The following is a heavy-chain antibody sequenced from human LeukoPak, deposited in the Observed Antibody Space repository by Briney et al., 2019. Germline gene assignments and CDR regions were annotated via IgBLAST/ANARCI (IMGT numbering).Heavy chain of an antibody. D-gene: IGHD6-19*01. J-gene: IGHJ4*02. Sequence: GGSLRLSCAASGFTFSAFAMTWVRQAPGKGLKWVSTITDDGYNTYSADSVKGRITFSRDNSKNTLSLQLRSLRAEDTAVYYCAKDLSYTSGASDHWGQGTLVTVSS. CDR2: ITDDGYNT. CDR1: GFTFSAFA. V-gene: IGHV3-23*01. CDR3: AKDLSYTSGASDH.